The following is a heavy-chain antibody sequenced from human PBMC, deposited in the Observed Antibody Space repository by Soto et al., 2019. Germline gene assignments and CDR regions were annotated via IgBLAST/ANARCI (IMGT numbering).Heavy chain of an antibody. CDR3: AISVDIVATIERAPDAFDI. CDR1: GFTFSSYG. V-gene: IGHV3-30*03. D-gene: IGHD5-12*01. Sequence: PWGSLRLSCAASGFTFSSYGMHWVRQAPGKGLEWVAVISYDGSIKYYADSVKGRFTISRDNSKNTLYLQMNSLRAEDTAVYYCAISVDIVATIERAPDAFDIWGQGTMVTVSS. J-gene: IGHJ3*02. CDR2: ISYDGSIK.